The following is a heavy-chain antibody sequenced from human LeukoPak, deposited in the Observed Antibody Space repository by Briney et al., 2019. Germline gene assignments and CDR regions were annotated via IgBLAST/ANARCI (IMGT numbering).Heavy chain of an antibody. CDR3: ARGHYDVLAASYKWAPDY. Sequence: GGSLRLSCAASGFTFTDFYMNWVRQAPGKGLEWVSWISPTSSYMYYADSVKGRFTTSRDNAKNSLSLQLNSLRVEDTAVYYCARGHYDVLAASYKWAPDYWGQGTLVTVSS. D-gene: IGHD3-9*01. CDR2: ISPTSSYM. CDR1: GFTFTDFY. J-gene: IGHJ4*02. V-gene: IGHV3-21*01.